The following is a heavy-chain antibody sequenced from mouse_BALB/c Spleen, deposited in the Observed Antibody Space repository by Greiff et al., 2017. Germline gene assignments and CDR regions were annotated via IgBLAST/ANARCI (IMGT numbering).Heavy chain of an antibody. CDR1: GFTFSSYG. CDR3: ARAGLLRLPYAMDY. CDR2: INSNGGST. Sequence: EVKLVESGGGLVQPGGSLKLSCAASGFTFSSYGMSWVRQTPDKRLELVATINSNGGSTYYPDSVKGRFTISRDNAKNTLYLQMSSLKSEDTAMYYCARAGLLRLPYAMDYWGQGTSVTVSS. D-gene: IGHD1-2*01. V-gene: IGHV5-6-3*01. J-gene: IGHJ4*01.